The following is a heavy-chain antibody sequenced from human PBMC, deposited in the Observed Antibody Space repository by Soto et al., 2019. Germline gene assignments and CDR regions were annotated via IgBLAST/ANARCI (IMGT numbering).Heavy chain of an antibody. Sequence: QVQLQQWGAGLLKPSETLSLTCAVYGGSFSGYYWSWIRQPPGKGLEWIGEINHSGSTNYNPSLKSRVNISIDTSKNQFSLKLSSVTAADTAVYFCARVIAAAFDYWDQGTLVTFSS. J-gene: IGHJ4*02. D-gene: IGHD6-13*01. V-gene: IGHV4-34*01. CDR1: GGSFSGYY. CDR2: INHSGST. CDR3: ARVIAAAFDY.